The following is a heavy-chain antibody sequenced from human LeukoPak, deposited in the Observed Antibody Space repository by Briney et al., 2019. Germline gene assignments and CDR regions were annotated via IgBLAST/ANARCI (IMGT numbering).Heavy chain of an antibody. Sequence: ASVKVSCKTSRFTFTGYYIHWVRQAPGQGLECMGWINANSGGTNYAQQFQGWVTMTRDTSISTAYMELSRLRSDDTAMYYCARDSSTVTTPYFDFWGQGTLVTVSS. CDR1: RFTFTGYY. CDR3: ARDSSTVTTPYFDF. CDR2: INANSGGT. V-gene: IGHV1-2*04. D-gene: IGHD4-11*01. J-gene: IGHJ4*02.